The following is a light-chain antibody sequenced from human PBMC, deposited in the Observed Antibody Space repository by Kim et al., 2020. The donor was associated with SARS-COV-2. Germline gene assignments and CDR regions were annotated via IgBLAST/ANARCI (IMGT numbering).Light chain of an antibody. Sequence: QSITISSTGTSSYVGGYNYVSWYQQHPGKAPKLMIYDVSHRPSGVSNRFSGSKSGNTASLTISGLQAEDEADYYCTSYTSSSTLVVFGGGTQLTVL. CDR3: TSYTSSSTLVV. CDR2: DVS. CDR1: SSYVGGYNY. V-gene: IGLV2-14*03. J-gene: IGLJ2*01.